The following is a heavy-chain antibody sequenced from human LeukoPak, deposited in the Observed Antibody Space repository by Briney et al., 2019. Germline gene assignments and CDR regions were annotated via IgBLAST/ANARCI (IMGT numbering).Heavy chain of an antibody. J-gene: IGHJ1*01. D-gene: IGHD1-26*01. CDR2: INPNSGGT. Sequence: ASVTVSCKASGYTFTGYYMHWVRQAPGQGLEWMGWINPNSGGTNYAQKFQGRVTMTRDTSISTAYMELSRLRSEDTAVYYCARVVGATNEYFQHWGQGTLVTVSS. CDR3: ARVVGATNEYFQH. V-gene: IGHV1-2*02. CDR1: GYTFTGYY.